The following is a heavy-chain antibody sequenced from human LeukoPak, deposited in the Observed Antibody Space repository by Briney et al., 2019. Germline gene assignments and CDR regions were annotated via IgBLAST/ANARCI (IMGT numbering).Heavy chain of an antibody. Sequence: GGSLRLSCAASGFSFSSYEMNWVRQAPGEGLEWVSYISSSGSTIYYADSVKGGFTISRDNATNSLYLQMNSLRAEDTAVYYCARPGIAAAGIAFPFDYWGQGTLVTVSS. V-gene: IGHV3-48*03. D-gene: IGHD6-13*01. CDR1: GFSFSSYE. J-gene: IGHJ4*02. CDR2: ISSSGSTI. CDR3: ARPGIAAAGIAFPFDY.